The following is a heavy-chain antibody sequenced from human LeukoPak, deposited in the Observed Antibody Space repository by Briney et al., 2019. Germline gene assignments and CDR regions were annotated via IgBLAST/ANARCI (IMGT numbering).Heavy chain of an antibody. CDR3: ARDRHWTNDWVFDY. V-gene: IGHV4-59*01. CDR2: IYYNGYT. D-gene: IGHD1/OR15-1a*01. Sequence: SETLSLPCTVSGGSIGTSYWSWFGQPPGKGREGIGYIYYNGYTDYNPSLKSRVTISVHTSKNQFSLKLSSVTAADTAVYYCARDRHWTNDWVFDYWGQGTLVTVSS. CDR1: GGSIGTSY. J-gene: IGHJ4*02.